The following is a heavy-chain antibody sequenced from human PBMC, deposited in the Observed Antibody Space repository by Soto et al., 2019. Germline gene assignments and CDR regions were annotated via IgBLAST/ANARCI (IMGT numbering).Heavy chain of an antibody. V-gene: IGHV4-34*01. Sequence: QVQLQQWGAGLLKPSETLSLTCAVYGGSFSGYYWSWIRQPPGKGREWIGEINHSGSTNYNPSLKSRVPISVDTCKNQFSLKLGSVTAADTAVYYCARGRGLVRGVRAHYGMDVWGQGTTVTVSS. CDR2: INHSGST. J-gene: IGHJ6*02. D-gene: IGHD3-10*01. CDR1: GGSFSGYY. CDR3: ARGRGLVRGVRAHYGMDV.